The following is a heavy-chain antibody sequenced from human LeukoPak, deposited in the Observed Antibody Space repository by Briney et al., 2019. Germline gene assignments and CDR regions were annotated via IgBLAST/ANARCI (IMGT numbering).Heavy chain of an antibody. CDR3: ARDSGDEVVATLGAFDI. CDR1: GFTFSDYY. CDR2: ISSSGSTI. Sequence: GGSLRLSCAASGFTFSDYYMSWIRQAPGKGLEWVSYISSSGSTIYYADSVKGRFTISRDNAKNSLYLQMNSLRAEDTAVYYCARDSGDEVVATLGAFDIWGQGTMVTVSS. J-gene: IGHJ3*02. V-gene: IGHV3-11*01. D-gene: IGHD5-12*01.